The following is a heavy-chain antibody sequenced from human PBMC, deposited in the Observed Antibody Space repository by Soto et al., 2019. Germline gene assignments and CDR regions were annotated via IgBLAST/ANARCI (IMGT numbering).Heavy chain of an antibody. Sequence: GASVKVSCKASGGTFSSYAISWVRQAPGQGLEWMGGIIPIFGTANYAQKFQGRVTITADESTSTAYMELSSLRSEDTAVYYCRYYDSSGSGFADYWGQGTLVTVSS. D-gene: IGHD3-22*01. V-gene: IGHV1-69*13. CDR2: IIPIFGTA. CDR1: GGTFSSYA. J-gene: IGHJ4*02. CDR3: RYYDSSGSGFADY.